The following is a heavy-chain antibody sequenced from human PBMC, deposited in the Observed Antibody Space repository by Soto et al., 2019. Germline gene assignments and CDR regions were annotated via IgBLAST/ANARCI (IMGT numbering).Heavy chain of an antibody. V-gene: IGHV2-5*02. J-gene: IGHJ4*02. CDR2: IYWDDDK. D-gene: IGHD2-15*01. CDR3: AHSWYCRGGSCYYTYYFDY. CDR1: GFSLSTSGVG. Sequence: QITLKESGPPLVKPTQTLTLTCTFSGFSLSTSGVGVGWIRQPPGKALEWLALIYWDDDKRYSPSLKSRLTITKDTSKNPVVLTMTHMDPVDTATYYCAHSWYCRGGSCYYTYYFDYWGQGTLVTVSS.